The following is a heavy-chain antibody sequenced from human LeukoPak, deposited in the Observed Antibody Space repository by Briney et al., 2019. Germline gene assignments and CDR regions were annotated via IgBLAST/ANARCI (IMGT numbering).Heavy chain of an antibody. CDR3: AISSVAVTGSAFDI. J-gene: IGHJ3*02. V-gene: IGHV1-2*02. CDR1: GYAFTGYH. CDR2: TKPNNGGT. D-gene: IGHD6-19*01. Sequence: ASVKVSFTASGYAFTGYHINWVRQAPGQGLEWMGWTKPNNGGTIYAQKYQGKVTMSADTSISTAYMDLSRLRSDDTAMFYCAISSVAVTGSAFDIWGQGTMVTVAS.